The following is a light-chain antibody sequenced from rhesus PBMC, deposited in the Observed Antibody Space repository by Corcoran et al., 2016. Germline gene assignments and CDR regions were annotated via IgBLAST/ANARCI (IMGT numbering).Light chain of an antibody. CDR1: QGLSSY. J-gene: IGKJ2*01. Sequence: DIQMTQSPSSLSASVGDRVTITCRASQGLSSYLAWYPQKPGKAPKLLIYAASTLQSGVPSRFSGSGSGTDFTLTISSLQPEDFSTYYCQQHNSYPYSFGQGTKVEIK. CDR2: AAS. V-gene: IGKV1-25*01. CDR3: QQHNSYPYS.